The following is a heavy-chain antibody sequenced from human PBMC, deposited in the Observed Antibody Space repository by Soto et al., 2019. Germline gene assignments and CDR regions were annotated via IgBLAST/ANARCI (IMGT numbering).Heavy chain of an antibody. CDR1: VFTFGDYW. Sequence: GSLRLCCAASVFTFGDYWMTWVRQAPGKGLEWVANLKRDGRERYYVDSVKGRFSVSRDNAKNSLYLQMNNLRPEDTAVYYCARDVYEILGRVVRRLDSWGQGTLVTVSS. CDR2: LKRDGRER. J-gene: IGHJ4*02. V-gene: IGHV3-7*03. D-gene: IGHD2-8*01. CDR3: ARDVYEILGRVVRRLDS.